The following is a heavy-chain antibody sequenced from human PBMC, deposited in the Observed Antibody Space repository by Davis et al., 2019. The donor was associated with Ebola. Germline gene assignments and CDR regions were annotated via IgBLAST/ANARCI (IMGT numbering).Heavy chain of an antibody. D-gene: IGHD6-6*01. CDR1: GFTFSSYG. CDR2: IWYDGSNK. Sequence: GESLKISCAASGFTFSSYGMHWVRQAPGKGLEWVAVIWYDGSNKYYADSVKGRFTISRDNSKNTLYLQMNSLRAEDTAVYYCARVGIQGAARPYYMDVWGKGTTVTVSS. V-gene: IGHV3-33*01. CDR3: ARVGIQGAARPYYMDV. J-gene: IGHJ6*03.